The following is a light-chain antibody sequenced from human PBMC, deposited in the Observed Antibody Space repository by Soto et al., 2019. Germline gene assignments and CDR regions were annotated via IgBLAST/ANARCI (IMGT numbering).Light chain of an antibody. CDR2: AAS. Sequence: DIPMTQSPSSLSASVGDRVTLTCRASQSVSSFLNWYQQKPGKAPKVLIYAASSLQSGVPSRFSGSGSGTDFTLTISSLQPKDFATYYCQQSYNTPYTFGQGTKLEIK. V-gene: IGKV1-39*01. CDR3: QQSYNTPYT. J-gene: IGKJ2*01. CDR1: QSVSSF.